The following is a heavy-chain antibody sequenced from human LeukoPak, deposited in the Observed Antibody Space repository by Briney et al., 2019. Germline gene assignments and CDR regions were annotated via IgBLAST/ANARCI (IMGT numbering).Heavy chain of an antibody. J-gene: IGHJ4*02. Sequence: ASVKVSCKASGYTFTSYGISWVRQAPGQGLEWMGWISAYNGNTNYAQKLQGGVTMTTDTSTSTAYMELRSLRSDDTAVYYCARDPGTDEYCSGGSCYVLEVDYWGQGTLVTVSS. D-gene: IGHD2-15*01. CDR3: ARDPGTDEYCSGGSCYVLEVDY. CDR2: ISAYNGNT. CDR1: GYTFTSYG. V-gene: IGHV1-18*01.